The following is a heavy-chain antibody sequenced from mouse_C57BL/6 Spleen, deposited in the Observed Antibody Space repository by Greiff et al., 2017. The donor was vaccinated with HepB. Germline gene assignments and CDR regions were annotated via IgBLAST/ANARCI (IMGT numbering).Heavy chain of an antibody. CDR1: GYAFSSYW. Sequence: QVQLQQSGAELVKPGASVKISCKASGYAFSSYWMNWVKQRPGKGLEWIGQIYPGDGDTNYNGKFKGKATLTADKSSSTAYMQLSSLTSEDSAVYFCASPLYDGYSWFAYWGQGTLVTVSA. D-gene: IGHD2-3*01. CDR2: IYPGDGDT. V-gene: IGHV1-80*01. J-gene: IGHJ3*01. CDR3: ASPLYDGYSWFAY.